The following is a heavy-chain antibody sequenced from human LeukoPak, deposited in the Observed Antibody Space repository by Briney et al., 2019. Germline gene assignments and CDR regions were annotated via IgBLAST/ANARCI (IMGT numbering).Heavy chain of an antibody. V-gene: IGHV4-59*01. CDR1: GGPISRYL. D-gene: IGHD1-26*01. CDR3: ARDGGIVGTTTWFDP. Sequence: SETLSLTCTVSGGPISRYLWSWIRQPPGKGLEWVGFISNSGDTKYNPSLKSRVTISVDMSKNQFSLNLRSVTAADTAVYYCARDGGIVGTTTWFDPWGQGTLVTVSS. CDR2: ISNSGDT. J-gene: IGHJ5*02.